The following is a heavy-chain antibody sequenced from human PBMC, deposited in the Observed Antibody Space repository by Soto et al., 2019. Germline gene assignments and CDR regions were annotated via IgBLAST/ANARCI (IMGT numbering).Heavy chain of an antibody. CDR2: IRSKAYGGTT. D-gene: IGHD6-19*01. J-gene: IGHJ4*02. V-gene: IGHV3-49*04. CDR3: TRDVTGYSSGWAFDY. Sequence: GGSLRLSCTASGFTFGDYAMSWVRQAPGKGLEWVGFIRSKAYGGTTEYAASVKGRFTISRDDSKSIAYLQMNSLKTEDTAVYYCTRDVTGYSSGWAFDYWGQGTLVTVSS. CDR1: GFTFGDYA.